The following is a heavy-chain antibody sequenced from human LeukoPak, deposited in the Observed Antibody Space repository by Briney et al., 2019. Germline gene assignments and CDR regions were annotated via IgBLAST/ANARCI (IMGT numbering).Heavy chain of an antibody. CDR2: IYYSGST. V-gene: IGHV4-59*01. CDR3: ARDQPTYYDILTGYSPAAFDI. CDR1: GGSISSYY. J-gene: IGHJ3*02. D-gene: IGHD3-9*01. Sequence: PSETLSLTCTVSGGSISSYYWSWIRQPPGKGLEWIGYIYYSGSTNYNPPLKSRVTISVDTSKNQFSLKLSSVTAADTAVYYCARDQPTYYDILTGYSPAAFDIWGQGTMVTVSS.